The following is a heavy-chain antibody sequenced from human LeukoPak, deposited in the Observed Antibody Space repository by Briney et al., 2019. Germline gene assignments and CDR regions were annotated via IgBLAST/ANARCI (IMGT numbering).Heavy chain of an antibody. CDR2: IIPIFGTA. V-gene: IGHV1-69*01. J-gene: IGHJ4*02. Sequence: ASVKVSCKASGGTFSSYAISWVRQAPGQGLEWMGGIIPIFGTANYAQKFQGRVTITADESTSTAYIELSSLRSEDTAVYYCAREGSSETREYWGQGTLVTVSS. CDR1: GGTFSSYA. D-gene: IGHD6-19*01. CDR3: AREGSSETREY.